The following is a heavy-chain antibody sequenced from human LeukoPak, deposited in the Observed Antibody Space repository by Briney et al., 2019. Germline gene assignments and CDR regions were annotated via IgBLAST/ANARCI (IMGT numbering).Heavy chain of an antibody. V-gene: IGHV3-21*01. CDR3: ARIGLGRDAYNSFDY. J-gene: IGHJ4*02. D-gene: IGHD5-24*01. CDR1: GFTFSNYD. Sequence: GGSLRLSCAASGFTFSNYDMTWVRQAPGKGREWLSFISATTIYRFSAGSVRGRFTISRDNVKNSLCLRMNDLRREDTAVYYCARIGLGRDAYNSFDYWGQGTLVIVSS. CDR2: ISATTIYR.